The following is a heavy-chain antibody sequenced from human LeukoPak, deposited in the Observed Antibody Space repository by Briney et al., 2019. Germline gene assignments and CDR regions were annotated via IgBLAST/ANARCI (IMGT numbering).Heavy chain of an antibody. D-gene: IGHD3-16*01. CDR1: GGSISTAHW. Sequence: PSGTLALTCAVSGGSISTAHWWNWVRQSPGKGLEWIGEIYHRGNSNYNPSLKSRVSISVDTPKNQFSLKVTSLTAADTAVYYCARAFHPPDFAFGRAPYYFDLWGQGTLVTVSS. J-gene: IGHJ4*01. CDR2: IYHRGNS. V-gene: IGHV4-4*02. CDR3: ARAFHPPDFAFGRAPYYFDL.